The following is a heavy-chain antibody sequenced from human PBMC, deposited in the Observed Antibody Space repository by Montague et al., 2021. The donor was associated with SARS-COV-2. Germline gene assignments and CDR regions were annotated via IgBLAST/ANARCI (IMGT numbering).Heavy chain of an antibody. J-gene: IGHJ6*02. CDR2: NNYSGST. CDR1: GGSFSGYY. Sequence: SETLSLTCAVYGGSFSGYYWTWIRQPPGKGLEWIGENNYSGSTNYNPSLESRVTMSVDMSKNQFSLKLRSVTAADTAVYYCARGRGLAVLFDFYYYGMDVWGQGATVTVSS. V-gene: IGHV4-34*01. CDR3: ARGRGLAVLFDFYYYGMDV. D-gene: IGHD3-3*02.